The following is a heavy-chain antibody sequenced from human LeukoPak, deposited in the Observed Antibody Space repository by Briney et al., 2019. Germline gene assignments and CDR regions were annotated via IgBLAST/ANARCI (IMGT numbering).Heavy chain of an antibody. V-gene: IGHV3-64*01. CDR1: GFTFSSYA. J-gene: IGHJ3*02. D-gene: IGHD6-19*01. CDR3: ARALQPIAVAGTVFGHGLAFDI. Sequence: GGSLRLSCAASGFTFSSYAMHWVRQAPGKGLEYVSAISSNGGSTYYANSVKGRFTISRDNSKNTLYLQMGSLRAEDMAVYYCARALQPIAVAGTVFGHGLAFDIWGQGTMVAVSS. CDR2: ISSNGGST.